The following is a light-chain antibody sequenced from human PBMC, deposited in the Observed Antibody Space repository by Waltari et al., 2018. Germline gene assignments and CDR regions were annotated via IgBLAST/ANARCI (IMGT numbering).Light chain of an antibody. CDR2: AAS. CDR3: QQYNHYPST. Sequence: DIQMTQSPSSLSVSVGDTVTITCRASQDITNYLAWFQQIPGKAPKPLIYAASTLQAGVPSRFRGFGFGTDFTLIISNLQPEDFATYYCQQYNHYPSTFGQGTQLE. CDR1: QDITNY. V-gene: IGKV1-16*01. J-gene: IGKJ5*01.